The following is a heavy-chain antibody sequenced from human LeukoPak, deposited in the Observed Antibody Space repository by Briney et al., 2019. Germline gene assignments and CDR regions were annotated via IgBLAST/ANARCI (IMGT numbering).Heavy chain of an antibody. CDR1: GCSFTTYW. V-gene: IGHV5-51*01. J-gene: IGHJ3*02. D-gene: IGHD2-15*01. Sequence: GESLKISCKGSGCSFTTYWIGWVRQMPGKGLEWMGIIYAGDSDTRYRPSFQGQVTISADKSISTAYLQWSSLKASDTAMYYCARGRIWDAFDIWGQGTMVTVSS. CDR2: IYAGDSDT. CDR3: ARGRIWDAFDI.